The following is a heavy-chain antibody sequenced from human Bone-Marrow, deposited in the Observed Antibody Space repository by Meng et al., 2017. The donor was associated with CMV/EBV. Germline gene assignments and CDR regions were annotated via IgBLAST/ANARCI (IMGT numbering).Heavy chain of an antibody. V-gene: IGHV1-18*01. Sequence: ASVKVSCKASGYTFTSYGISWVRQAPGQGLEWMGWISAYNGNTNYAQKLQGRVTMTTDTSTSTAYMELSSLRSEDTAVYYCARGDYRDGYNLGAFDIWGQGTRVTVSS. D-gene: IGHD5-24*01. CDR1: GYTFTSYG. CDR3: ARGDYRDGYNLGAFDI. J-gene: IGHJ3*02. CDR2: ISAYNGNT.